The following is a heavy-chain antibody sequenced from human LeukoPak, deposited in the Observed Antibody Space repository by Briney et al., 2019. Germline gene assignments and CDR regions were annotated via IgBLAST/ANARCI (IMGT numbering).Heavy chain of an antibody. CDR3: ARVRSSGYYFLDGNFDY. J-gene: IGHJ4*02. D-gene: IGHD3-22*01. CDR1: GGSFSGYY. Sequence: PSETLSLTCAVYGGSFSGYYWSWIRQPPGKGLEWIGEINHSGSTNYNPSLKSRVTISVDTSKNQFSLKLSSVTAADTAVYYCARVRSSGYYFLDGNFDYWGQGTLVTVSS. V-gene: IGHV4-34*01. CDR2: INHSGST.